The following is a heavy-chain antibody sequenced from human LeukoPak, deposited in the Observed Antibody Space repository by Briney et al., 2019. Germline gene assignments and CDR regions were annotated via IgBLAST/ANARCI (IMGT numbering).Heavy chain of an antibody. J-gene: IGHJ4*02. Sequence: GGSLRLSCAASGFTFSSYWMSWGRQAPGKGLEGVANIKQDGSEKYYVDSVKGRFTISRDNAKNSLYLQMNSLRAEDTAVYYCARVPRADILTGYCSPYYFDYWGQGTLVTVSS. D-gene: IGHD3-9*01. CDR3: ARVPRADILTGYCSPYYFDY. V-gene: IGHV3-7*01. CDR2: IKQDGSEK. CDR1: GFTFSSYW.